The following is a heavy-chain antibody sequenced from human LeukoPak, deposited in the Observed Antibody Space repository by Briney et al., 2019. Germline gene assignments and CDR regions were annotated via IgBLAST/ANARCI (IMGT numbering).Heavy chain of an antibody. CDR2: ISSTSSYI. D-gene: IGHD6-19*01. CDR3: ARASIAVAAGLQY. Sequence: GGSLRLSCAASGFTFSSYSMNWVRQAPGKGLEGVSSISSTSSYIYYADSVKGRFTISRDNAKNSMYLQMNSLRAEDTAVYYCARASIAVAAGLQYWGQGTLVTVSS. J-gene: IGHJ4*02. V-gene: IGHV3-21*01. CDR1: GFTFSSYS.